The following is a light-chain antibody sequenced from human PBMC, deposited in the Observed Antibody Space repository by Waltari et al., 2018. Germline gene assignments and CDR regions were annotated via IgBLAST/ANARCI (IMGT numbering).Light chain of an antibody. CDR2: HSS. Sequence: TVVTQSPGPLSVSPGERVTLSCRTSQSIGFSFTWYQQKPGQAPRRLMFHSSTRAPSIPARCSGSGSETEFSLTIGSLQSEDFAVYYCQQYNNWPPGTFGQGTKVEI. J-gene: IGKJ1*01. CDR3: QQYNNWPPGT. V-gene: IGKV3-15*01. CDR1: QSIGFS.